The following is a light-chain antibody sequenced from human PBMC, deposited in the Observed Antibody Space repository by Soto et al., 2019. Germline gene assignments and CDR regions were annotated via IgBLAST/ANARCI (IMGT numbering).Light chain of an antibody. CDR3: QQYYSYPLT. CDR1: QGISSY. V-gene: IGKV1-8*01. J-gene: IGKJ3*01. Sequence: AIRMTQSPSSLSASTGDRVTITCRASQGISSYLAWYQQKPGKAPKLLIHAASTLQSGVPSRFSGSGSGTDFTLTISCLQSEDFATYYCQQYYSYPLTFGPGTKVDIK. CDR2: AAS.